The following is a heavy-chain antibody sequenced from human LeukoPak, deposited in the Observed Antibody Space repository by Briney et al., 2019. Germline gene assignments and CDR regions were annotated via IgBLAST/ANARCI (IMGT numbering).Heavy chain of an antibody. CDR2: INVYSGST. CDR3: VFGECSSTSCYPRRDY. V-gene: IGHV1-18*01. D-gene: IGHD2-2*01. Sequence: GASVKVSYKASGYRFTTYGISWVRQAPGQGLERMAWINVYSGSTEYKADLQGRLTVSTETSTTTAYMELRSLRSDDTAVYYCVFGECSSTSCYPRRDYWGHGTLVTVSS. CDR1: GYRFTTYG. J-gene: IGHJ4*01.